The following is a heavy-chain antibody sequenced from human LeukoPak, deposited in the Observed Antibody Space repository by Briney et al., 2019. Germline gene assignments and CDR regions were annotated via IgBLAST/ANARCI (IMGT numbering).Heavy chain of an antibody. D-gene: IGHD6-13*01. CDR3: AASYSSSWYWFDP. V-gene: IGHV3-7*01. CDR1: GFTFSSYW. J-gene: IGHJ5*02. CDR2: IKQDGSEK. Sequence: GGSLRLSCAASGFTFSSYWMSWVRQAPGKGLEWVANIKQDGSEKYYVDSVKGRFTISRDNAKNSLYLQMNSLRAEDTAVYYCAASYSSSWYWFDPWGQGTLVTVSS.